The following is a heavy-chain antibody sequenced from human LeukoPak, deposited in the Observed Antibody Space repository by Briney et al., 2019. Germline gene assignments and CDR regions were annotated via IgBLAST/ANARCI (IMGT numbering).Heavy chain of an antibody. V-gene: IGHV3-23*01. D-gene: IGHD3-9*01. CDR3: AKCILTGYYKGYMDV. CDR1: GFTFSSFG. Sequence: GGSLRLSCAASGFTFSSFGMSWVRQAPGKGLDRVSAISGSGGSTYHADSVKGRFTISRDNSKNTLYLQMNSLRAEDTAVYYCAKCILTGYYKGYMDVWGKGTTVTISS. J-gene: IGHJ6*03. CDR2: ISGSGGST.